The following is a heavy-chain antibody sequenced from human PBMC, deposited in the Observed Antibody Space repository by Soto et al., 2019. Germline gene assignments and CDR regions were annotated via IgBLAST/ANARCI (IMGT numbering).Heavy chain of an antibody. CDR2: IYWDDDK. V-gene: IGHV2-5*02. Sequence: QITLKESGATRVKPTQTLTLTCTCSGFSLSTSGVGVGWIRQPPGKALEWLALIYWDDDKRYSPSLKSRLTITKDTSKNQVVLTMTNMDPVDTATYYCAHKRGYYDFWSGYAPWGQGTLVTVSS. CDR3: AHKRGYYDFWSGYAP. D-gene: IGHD3-3*01. J-gene: IGHJ5*02. CDR1: GFSLSTSGVG.